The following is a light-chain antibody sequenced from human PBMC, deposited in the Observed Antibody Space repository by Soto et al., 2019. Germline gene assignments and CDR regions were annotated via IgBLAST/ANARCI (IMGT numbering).Light chain of an antibody. CDR1: QSISSW. J-gene: IGKJ1*01. CDR3: QQYANYPRT. V-gene: IGKV1-5*03. CDR2: KAS. Sequence: DLPMTQSPSTLSASVGDRVTITCRASQSISSWLAWYQQKPGKAPNLLIYKASSLESGVPSRFSGSGSGAEFTLTISSLQPDDFATYYCQQYANYPRTFGQGTRVEI.